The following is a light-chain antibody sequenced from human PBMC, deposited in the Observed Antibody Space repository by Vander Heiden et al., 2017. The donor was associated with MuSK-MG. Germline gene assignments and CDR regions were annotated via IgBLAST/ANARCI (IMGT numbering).Light chain of an antibody. J-gene: IGKJ3*01. V-gene: IGKV1-33*01. Sequence: IQMTQSPSSLSASVGDRVTITCQASQDISNYLNWYQQKPGKAPKLLICDASNLETGAPSRFSGSGSGTDFTFTISSLQPEDVATYYCQQYGNPLFTFGHGTKVDIQ. CDR1: QDISNY. CDR2: DAS. CDR3: QQYGNPLFT.